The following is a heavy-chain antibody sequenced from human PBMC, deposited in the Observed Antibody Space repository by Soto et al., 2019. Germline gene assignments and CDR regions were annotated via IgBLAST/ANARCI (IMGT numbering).Heavy chain of an antibody. CDR3: ARGKRTGSGWYFQH. J-gene: IGHJ1*01. D-gene: IGHD6-19*01. CDR1: GGSFSGYY. V-gene: IGHV4-34*01. Sequence: PSETLSLTCAVYGGSFSGYYWSWIRQPPGKGLEWIGEINHSGSTNYNPSLKSRVTISVDTSKNQFSLKLSSVTAADTAVYYCARGKRTGSGWYFQHWGQGTLVTVS. CDR2: INHSGST.